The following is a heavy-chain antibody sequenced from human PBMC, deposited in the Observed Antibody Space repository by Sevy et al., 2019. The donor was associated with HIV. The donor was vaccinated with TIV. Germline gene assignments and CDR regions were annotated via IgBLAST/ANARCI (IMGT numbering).Heavy chain of an antibody. CDR2: ISSSGSTI. Sequence: GGSLRLSCAASGFTFSDYYMSWIRQAPGKGLEWVSYISSSGSTIYYADSVKGRFTISRDNAKNSLYLQMNSLRAEDTAVYYCARKVGYSSGWYPLFDYWGQGTLVTVSS. J-gene: IGHJ4*02. V-gene: IGHV3-11*01. CDR3: ARKVGYSSGWYPLFDY. CDR1: GFTFSDYY. D-gene: IGHD6-19*01.